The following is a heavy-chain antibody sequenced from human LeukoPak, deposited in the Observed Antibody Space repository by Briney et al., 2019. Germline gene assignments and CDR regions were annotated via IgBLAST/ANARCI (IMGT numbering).Heavy chain of an antibody. CDR3: ASRGWLQGTHGGYYFDY. CDR1: GYTFTSYY. V-gene: IGHV1-46*01. D-gene: IGHD5-24*01. J-gene: IGHJ4*02. Sequence: ASVKVSYKASGYTFTSYYMHWVRQAPGQGLEWMGIINPSGGSTSYAQKFQGRVTMTRDTSTSTVYMELSSLRSEDTAVYYCASRGWLQGTHGGYYFDYWGQGTLVTVSS. CDR2: INPSGGST.